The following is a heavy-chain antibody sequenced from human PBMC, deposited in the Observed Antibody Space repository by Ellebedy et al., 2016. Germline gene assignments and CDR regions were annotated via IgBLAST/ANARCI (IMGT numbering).Heavy chain of an antibody. D-gene: IGHD4-17*01. CDR2: ISAGGDIT. CDR3: YYGHYSAS. V-gene: IGHV3-23*01. Sequence: GGSLRLSXTASGFTFSNYVMSWVRQAPGGGLEWVSTISAGGDITFSADSVKGRFTISRDNPRDTLYLQMNSLRAEDTAVYYCYYGHYSASWGQGTLVTVSS. CDR1: GFTFSNYV. J-gene: IGHJ4*02.